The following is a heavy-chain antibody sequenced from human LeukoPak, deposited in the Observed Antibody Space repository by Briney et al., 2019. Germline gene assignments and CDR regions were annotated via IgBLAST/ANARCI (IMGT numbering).Heavy chain of an antibody. D-gene: IGHD4-23*01. V-gene: IGHV4-30-2*01. CDR1: GGSISSGGYY. Sequence: SETLSLTCTVSGGSISSGGYYWSWIRQPPGKGLEWIGYIYHSGSTYYNPSLKSRVTISVDRSKNQFSLKLSSVTAADTAVYYCARGGNSGYFDYWGQGTLVTVSS. J-gene: IGHJ4*02. CDR2: IYHSGST. CDR3: ARGGNSGYFDY.